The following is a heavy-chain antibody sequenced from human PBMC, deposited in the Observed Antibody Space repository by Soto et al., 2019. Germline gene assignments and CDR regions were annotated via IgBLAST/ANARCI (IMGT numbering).Heavy chain of an antibody. J-gene: IGHJ6*02. CDR2: ISYDGSNK. CDR1: GFTFSSYG. CDR3: AKVLSQYYYDSIGYYSDYYYGMDV. V-gene: IGHV3-30*18. Sequence: QVQLVESGGGVVQPGRSLRLSCAASGFTFSSYGMHWVRQAPGKGLEWVAVISYDGSNKYYADSVKGRFTISRDNSKNTLYLQMNSLRAEDTAVYYCAKVLSQYYYDSIGYYSDYYYGMDVWGQGTTVTVSS. D-gene: IGHD3-22*01.